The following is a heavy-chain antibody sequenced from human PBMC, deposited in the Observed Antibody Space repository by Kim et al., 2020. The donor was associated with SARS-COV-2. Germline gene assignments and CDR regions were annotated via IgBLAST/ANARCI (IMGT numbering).Heavy chain of an antibody. CDR1: GYTFTSHD. J-gene: IGHJ4*02. CDR3: ASGPNGWYDY. Sequence: ASVKVSCKASGYTFTSHDINWVRQAPGQGLEWMGWINPNSGNTGYAQKFQGRVTMTRNTAINTAYMEVSTLRSDDTAVYYCASGPNGWYDYWGQGTLVTVSS. CDR2: INPNSGNT. V-gene: IGHV1-8*02. D-gene: IGHD6-19*01.